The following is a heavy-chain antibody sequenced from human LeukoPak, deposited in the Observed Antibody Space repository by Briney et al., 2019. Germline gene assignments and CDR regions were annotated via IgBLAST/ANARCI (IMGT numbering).Heavy chain of an antibody. D-gene: IGHD2-8*01. Sequence: GGSLRLSCVVSGLTFSNYCMTRVCQAPGKGLEWVANIKKDGREKFYVDSVKGRFTISRDNAKSSLYLQMDSLRGEDTAVYYCTRGGASTSYYWFYWGQGTLVTVSS. CDR3: TRGGASTSYYWFY. V-gene: IGHV3-7*03. CDR1: GLTFSNYC. J-gene: IGHJ4*02. CDR2: IKKDGREK.